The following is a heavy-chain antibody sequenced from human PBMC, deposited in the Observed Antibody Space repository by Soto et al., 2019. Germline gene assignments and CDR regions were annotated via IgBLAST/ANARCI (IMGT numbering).Heavy chain of an antibody. CDR2: ISWTSDSI. J-gene: IGHJ6*01. CDR1: GFIFDDFA. Sequence: EAQLVESGGGLVQPGRSLRLSCAGSGFIFDDFAIHWVRQAPGKGLEWVSGISWTSDSIGYADSVKGRFNISRDNAKKYLYLELKSRRDEDTALYYGTRVGGLYDLWSRPFQVDLWG. V-gene: IGHV3-9*01. D-gene: IGHD3-3*01. CDR3: TRVGGLYDLWSRPFQVDL.